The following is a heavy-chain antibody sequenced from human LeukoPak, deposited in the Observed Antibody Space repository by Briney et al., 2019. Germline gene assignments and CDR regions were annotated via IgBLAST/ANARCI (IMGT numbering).Heavy chain of an antibody. Sequence: PGGSLRLSCAASGFTFSSHAMSWVRQAPGKGLEWVSAISGSGGSTYYADSVKGRFTISRDNSKNTLYLQMNSLRAEDTAVYYCAKEANYYDSSGYSTDYWGQGTLVTVSS. CDR2: ISGSGGST. CDR1: GFTFSSHA. J-gene: IGHJ4*02. D-gene: IGHD3-22*01. V-gene: IGHV3-23*01. CDR3: AKEANYYDSSGYSTDY.